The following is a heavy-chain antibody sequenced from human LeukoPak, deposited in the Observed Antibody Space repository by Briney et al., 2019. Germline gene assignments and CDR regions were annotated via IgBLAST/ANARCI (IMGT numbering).Heavy chain of an antibody. CDR3: ARGTNWFDP. Sequence: ASVKVSCKASGYTFTPYAINWVRQAPGQGLEWMGWSRAYSGDTKYAQNFQGRVTVTTDTSTTTAYMELRSLRSDDTAVYYCARGTNWFDPWGQGTLVTVSS. J-gene: IGHJ5*02. CDR1: GYTFTPYA. V-gene: IGHV1-18*01. CDR2: SRAYSGDT.